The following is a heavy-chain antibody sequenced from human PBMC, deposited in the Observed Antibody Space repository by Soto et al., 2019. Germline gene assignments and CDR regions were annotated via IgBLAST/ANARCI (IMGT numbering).Heavy chain of an antibody. CDR2: ISSSSSYI. CDR1: GFTFSSYS. CDR3: ARDTSGGVRWGLFDY. D-gene: IGHD4-17*01. Sequence: EVQLVESGGGLVKPGGSLRLSCAASGFTFSSYSMNWVRQAPGKGLEWVSSISSSSSYIYYADSVKGHFTISRDNAKNSLYLQMNSLRAEDTAVYYCARDTSGGVRWGLFDYWGQGTLVTVSS. V-gene: IGHV3-21*01. J-gene: IGHJ4*02.